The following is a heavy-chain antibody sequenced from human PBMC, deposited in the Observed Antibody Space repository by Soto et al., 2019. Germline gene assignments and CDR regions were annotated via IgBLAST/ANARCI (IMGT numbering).Heavy chain of an antibody. J-gene: IGHJ4*02. CDR3: ARDPGYSFDY. D-gene: IGHD1-1*01. Sequence: QVQLVQSGAEARKPGASVKVSCKASGYTFTSYGVIWVRQAPGQGLEWMGWISAHSGDTKYDERFQGRVTMTTDTSTGTAYMELRNLRSDDTAIYYCARDPGYSFDYWGQGTLVTVSS. V-gene: IGHV1-18*04. CDR2: ISAHSGDT. CDR1: GYTFTSYG.